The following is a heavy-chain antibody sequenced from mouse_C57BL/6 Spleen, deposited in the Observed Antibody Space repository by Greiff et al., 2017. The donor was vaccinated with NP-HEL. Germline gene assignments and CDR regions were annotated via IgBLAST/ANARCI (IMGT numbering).Heavy chain of an antibody. D-gene: IGHD2-12*01. CDR2: INPSSGYT. CDR3: ARSDDGDCYAMDY. Sequence: VQLQQSGAELAKPGASVKLSCKASGYTFTSYWMHWVKQRPGQGLEWIGYINPSSGYTKYNQKFKDKATLTADKSSSTAYMQLSSLTYEDSAVYYCARSDDGDCYAMDYWGQGTSVTVSS. V-gene: IGHV1-7*01. CDR1: GYTFTSYW. J-gene: IGHJ4*01.